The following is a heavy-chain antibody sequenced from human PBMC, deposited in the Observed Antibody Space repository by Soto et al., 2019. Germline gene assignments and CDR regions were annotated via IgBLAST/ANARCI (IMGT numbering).Heavy chain of an antibody. CDR3: AKERRDRYNYRYYYGMDA. V-gene: IGHV3-30*18. CDR2: TSSDGNKR. J-gene: IGHJ6*02. Sequence: SLTVSCAVSGSSFSSKCRHWVRQAPGKGLEWVAVTSSDGNKRYYADSVKGRFTISRDNSKNTLYRQMNSPRAEDTAVYYCAKERRDRYNYRYYYGMDAWGQGTPVTVSS. D-gene: IGHD1-1*01. CDR1: GSSFSSKC.